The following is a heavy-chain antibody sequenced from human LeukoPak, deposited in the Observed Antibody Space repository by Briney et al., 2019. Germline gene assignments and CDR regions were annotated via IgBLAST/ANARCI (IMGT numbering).Heavy chain of an antibody. V-gene: IGHV4-39*07. CDR1: GGSMSSSSYY. D-gene: IGHD5-12*01. CDR3: ARVGRGYSGYDDAFDI. Sequence: SSETLSLTCTVSGGSMSSSSYYWGWIRQPPGKGLEWIGSIYYSGSIYYSPSLKSRVTTLVDMSKNQFSLTLSSVTAADTAVYYCARVGRGYSGYDDAFDIWGQGTMVTVSS. J-gene: IGHJ3*02. CDR2: IYYSGSI.